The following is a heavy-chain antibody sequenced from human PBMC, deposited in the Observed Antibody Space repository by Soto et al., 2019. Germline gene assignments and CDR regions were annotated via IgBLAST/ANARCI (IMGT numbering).Heavy chain of an antibody. D-gene: IGHD3-22*01. CDR3: ARGYYESSDYFVGSPIFDY. Sequence: SETLSLTCAVSGDSVSSSDFYWTWIRQPPGKPLEWIGYVYSTGTTNYSPSLKSRVDMSVDTSENQFSLKVRSVTAADAAVYYCARGYYESSDYFVGSPIFDYWGQGSLVTVSS. CDR1: GDSVSSSDFY. V-gene: IGHV4-61*08. J-gene: IGHJ4*02. CDR2: VYSTGTT.